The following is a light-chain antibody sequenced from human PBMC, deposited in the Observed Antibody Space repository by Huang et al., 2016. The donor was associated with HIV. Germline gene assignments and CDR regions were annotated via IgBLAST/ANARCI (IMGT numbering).Light chain of an antibody. Sequence: EIVMTQSPATLSVSPGERATLSCRASQTVSSNLAWYQQKPGQAPRLLIYAASTRATDIPARFSGSGSGTEFTLTIRSLQSEDFAVYYCQHYRVWPPVYTFGQGTKLEIK. CDR1: QTVSSN. CDR3: QHYRVWPPVYT. CDR2: AAS. V-gene: IGKV3-15*01. J-gene: IGKJ2*01.